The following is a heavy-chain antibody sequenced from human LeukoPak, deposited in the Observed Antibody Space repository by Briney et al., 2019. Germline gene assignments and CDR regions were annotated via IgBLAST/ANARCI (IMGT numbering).Heavy chain of an antibody. CDR3: AKRGRGSGSTLYYYYYMDV. V-gene: IGHV3-30*02. Sequence: GGSLRLSCAASGFTFSSYGMHWVRQAPGKGLEWVAFIRYDGSNKYYADSVKGRFTISRDNSKNTLYLQMNSLRAEDTAVYYCAKRGRGSGSTLYYYYYMDVWRKGTTVTVSS. D-gene: IGHD3-10*01. CDR1: GFTFSSYG. J-gene: IGHJ6*03. CDR2: IRYDGSNK.